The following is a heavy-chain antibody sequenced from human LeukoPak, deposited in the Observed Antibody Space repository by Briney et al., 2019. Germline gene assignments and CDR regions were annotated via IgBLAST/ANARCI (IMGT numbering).Heavy chain of an antibody. CDR3: ARARATAAVGFGMDA. J-gene: IGHJ6*02. V-gene: IGHV4-4*07. Sequence: SDTLSLTCTVSGGSISSYYWSWIRKPAGKGLKWIGRIYTSGSTNYNPSLKSRVTMSVDTSKNQFSRKLSSVTAADTAVYYCARARATAAVGFGMDAWGQGTTVTVSS. CDR1: GGSISSYY. D-gene: IGHD6-13*01. CDR2: IYTSGST.